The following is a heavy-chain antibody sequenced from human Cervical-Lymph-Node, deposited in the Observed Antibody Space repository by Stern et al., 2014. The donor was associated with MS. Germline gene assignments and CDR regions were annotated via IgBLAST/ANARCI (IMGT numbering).Heavy chain of an antibody. CDR1: GFSFNTYW. J-gene: IGHJ6*02. CDR3: ARDMRNGYYGMDV. V-gene: IGHV3-74*01. D-gene: IGHD1-1*01. CDR2: LKSEGSIT. Sequence: EVQLVQSGGGLVQPGGSLRLSCAASGFSFNTYWMHWVRQAPWKGLVWVSRLKSEGSITSYADSVKGRFTISRDIAKNTLYLQMNSLRVDDTGVYYCARDMRNGYYGMDVWGQGTTVIVSS.